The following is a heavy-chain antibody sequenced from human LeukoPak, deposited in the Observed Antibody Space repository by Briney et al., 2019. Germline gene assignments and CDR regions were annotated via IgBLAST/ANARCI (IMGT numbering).Heavy chain of an antibody. D-gene: IGHD4-17*01. CDR2: ISENGGTT. CDR1: GFTFSSYA. J-gene: IGHJ4*02. CDR3: AKDHTVTTRYYFDY. Sequence: PGGSLRLSCAVSGFTFSSYAMTWVRQAPGKGLEWVSVISENGGTTFYAESVKGRFTISRDNPKNTLYLQMNSLGVEDTAVYYCAKDHTVTTRYYFDYWGQGTLVTVSS. V-gene: IGHV3-23*01.